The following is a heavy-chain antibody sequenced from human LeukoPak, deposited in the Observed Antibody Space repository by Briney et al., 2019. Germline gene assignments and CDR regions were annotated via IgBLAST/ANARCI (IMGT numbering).Heavy chain of an antibody. D-gene: IGHD2-15*01. V-gene: IGHV1-46*01. CDR2: INPSGGST. J-gene: IGHJ4*02. Sequence: SVKVSCKSSGYTFTSYYMHWVRQPPGQGLEWMGIINPSGGSTSYAQKFQGRVTMTRDTSTSTVYMELSSLRSEDTAVYYCAKARADCSGGSCYSDYWGQGTLVTVSS. CDR1: GYTFTSYY. CDR3: AKARADCSGGSCYSDY.